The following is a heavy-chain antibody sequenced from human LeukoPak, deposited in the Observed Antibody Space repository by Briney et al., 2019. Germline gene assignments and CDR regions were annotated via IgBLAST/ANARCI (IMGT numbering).Heavy chain of an antibody. Sequence: SETLSLTCAVYGGSFSGYYWSWIRQPPGKGLEWIGEINHSGSTNYNPSLKSRVTISVDTSKNQFSLKLSSVTAADTAVYYCARVSTPDSSGYFYFDYWGQGTLVTVSS. CDR1: GGSFSGYY. J-gene: IGHJ4*02. D-gene: IGHD3-22*01. CDR3: ARVSTPDSSGYFYFDY. V-gene: IGHV4-34*01. CDR2: INHSGST.